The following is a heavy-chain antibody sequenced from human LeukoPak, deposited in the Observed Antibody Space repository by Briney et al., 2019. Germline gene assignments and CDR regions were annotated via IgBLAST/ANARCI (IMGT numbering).Heavy chain of an antibody. CDR2: VNLQGST. V-gene: IGHV4-4*02. J-gene: IGHJ4*02. CDR1: GGSITNTNY. CDR3: AREGGPYRPLDY. Sequence: SDTLSLTCGVSGGSITNTNYWTWVRQPPGKGLEWSGEVNLQGSTNCNPSLMGRVAISVDTSENHISLQLPSVTAADTGVYFCAREGGPYRPLDYWGQGTLVTVSS.